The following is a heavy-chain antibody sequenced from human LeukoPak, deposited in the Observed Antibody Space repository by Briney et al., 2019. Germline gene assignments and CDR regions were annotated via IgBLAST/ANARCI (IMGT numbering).Heavy chain of an antibody. CDR3: ARELRYCSGGTCYSDY. V-gene: IGHV3-21*01. Sequence: PGGSLRLSCAASGFTFSSYSMNWVRQAPGKGLEWVSSISSSSYIYYADSVKGRFTISRDNAKNSLYLQMNSLRAEDTAVYYCARELRYCSGGTCYSDYWGQGTLVTVSS. CDR1: GFTFSSYS. CDR2: ISSSSYI. J-gene: IGHJ4*02. D-gene: IGHD2-15*01.